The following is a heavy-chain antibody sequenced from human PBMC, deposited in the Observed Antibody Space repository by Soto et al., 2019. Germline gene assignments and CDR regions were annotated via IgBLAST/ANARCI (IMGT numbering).Heavy chain of an antibody. CDR2: ISSSGSTI. J-gene: IGHJ3*02. CDR1: GFTFSDYY. D-gene: IGHD3-10*01. V-gene: IGHV3-11*01. CDR3: ARDLSPYGSGDDAFDI. Sequence: GGSLRLSCAASGFTFSDYYMSWIRQAPGKGLEWVSYISSSGSTIYYADSVKGRFTISRDNAKNSLYLQMNSLRAEDTAVYYCARDLSPYGSGDDAFDIWGQGTMVTVSS.